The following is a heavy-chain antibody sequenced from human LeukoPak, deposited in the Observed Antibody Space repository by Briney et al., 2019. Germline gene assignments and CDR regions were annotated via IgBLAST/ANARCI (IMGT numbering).Heavy chain of an antibody. CDR3: ARAARGYYYYMDV. V-gene: IGHV4-30-4*08. CDR2: IYYSGST. CDR1: GGSISSNNNP. J-gene: IGHJ6*03. Sequence: SETLSLTCTVSGGSISSNNNPWSWIRQPPGKGLEWIGYIYYSGSTYSNPSLKSRVTISVDTSKNQFSLRLSSVTAADTAVYYCARAARGYYYYMDVWGKGTTVTVSS.